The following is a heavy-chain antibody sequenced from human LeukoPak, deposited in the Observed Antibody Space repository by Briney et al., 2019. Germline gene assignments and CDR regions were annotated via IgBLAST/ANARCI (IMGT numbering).Heavy chain of an antibody. CDR1: GFTVSSTH. CDR2: TYTGGNS. J-gene: IGHJ3*02. V-gene: IGHV3-53*01. CDR3: ARGGRGSAAVVAPRSFDI. Sequence: EGSLRLSCAASGFTVSSTHMVWVRQAPGKGLEWVSVTYTGGNSYYAGSVKGRFIISRDISKNTLYLQMNSLRAEDSALYYCARGGRGSAAVVAPRSFDIWGQGTMVTVSS. D-gene: IGHD3-22*01.